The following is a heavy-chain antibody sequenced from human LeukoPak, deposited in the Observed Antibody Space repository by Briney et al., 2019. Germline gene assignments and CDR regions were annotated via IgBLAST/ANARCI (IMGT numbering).Heavy chain of an antibody. CDR2: ISGSGSIV. V-gene: IGHV3-48*03. Sequence: GGSLGLSCAASGFIFNTYEMNWVRQALGKGLEWVSYISGSGSIVYYSDSVKGRFTISRDNAKNSLYLQMNSLTAEDTAVYYCARGGRGGYNWDYWGQGTLVTVSS. CDR1: GFIFNTYE. D-gene: IGHD5-24*01. CDR3: ARGGRGGYNWDY. J-gene: IGHJ4*02.